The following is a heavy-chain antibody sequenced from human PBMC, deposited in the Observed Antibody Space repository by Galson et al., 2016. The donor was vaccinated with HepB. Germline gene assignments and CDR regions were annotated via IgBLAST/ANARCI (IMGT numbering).Heavy chain of an antibody. V-gene: IGHV4-34*01. CDR1: GGSFNAYY. D-gene: IGHD2-15*01. CDR3: AGVVVAATNWFDP. CDR2: INHGGST. J-gene: IGHJ5*02. Sequence: SETLSLTCGVFGGSFNAYYWSWIRQPPGKGLEWIGEINHGGSTKYNPSLKSRLTISVDTSKNQFSLKLTFMTAADTAVYFCAGVVVAATNWFDPWGQGTLVTVSS.